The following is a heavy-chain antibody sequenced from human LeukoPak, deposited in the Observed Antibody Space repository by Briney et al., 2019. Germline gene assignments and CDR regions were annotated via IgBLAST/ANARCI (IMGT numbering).Heavy chain of an antibody. D-gene: IGHD3-9*01. CDR1: GGSIGSNY. CDR3: ASRYGYFDY. CDR2: IYYTGGT. J-gene: IGHJ4*02. V-gene: IGHV4-59*12. Sequence: PSETLSLTCTVSGGSIGSNYWTWIRQPPGKGLEYIGYIYYTGGTNYNPSLKSRVTISVDTSKNQFSLKLSSVTAADTAVYYCASRYGYFDYWGQGTLVTVSS.